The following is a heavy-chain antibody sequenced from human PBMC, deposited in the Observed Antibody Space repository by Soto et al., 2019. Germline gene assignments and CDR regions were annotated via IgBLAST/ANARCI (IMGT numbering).Heavy chain of an antibody. V-gene: IGHV3-23*01. Sequence: GGSLRLSCAASGFTFSGYAMSWVRQAPGKGLEWVSAISGSGGSTYYADSVKGRFTISRDNSKNTLYLQMNSLRAEDTAVYYCAKSQPGPIAVAYDYWGQGTLVTVSS. CDR1: GFTFSGYA. CDR2: ISGSGGST. J-gene: IGHJ4*02. D-gene: IGHD6-19*01. CDR3: AKSQPGPIAVAYDY.